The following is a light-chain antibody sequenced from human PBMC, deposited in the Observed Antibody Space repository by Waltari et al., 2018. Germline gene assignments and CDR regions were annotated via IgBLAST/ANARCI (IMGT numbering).Light chain of an antibody. V-gene: IGKV3-15*01. CDR1: PSVSNH. Sequence: EAMMTQSPATLSVSPGDRATLPCRASPSVSNHVAWFQQKPGQAPSLLIYDASTRATGVPARFSGSGSGTEFSLTISSLQPEDFATYYCQQSYTTAYTFGQGTKLEIK. CDR2: DAS. J-gene: IGKJ2*01. CDR3: QQSYTTAYT.